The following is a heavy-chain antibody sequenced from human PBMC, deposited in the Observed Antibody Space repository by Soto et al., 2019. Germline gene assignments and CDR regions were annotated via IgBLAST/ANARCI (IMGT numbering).Heavy chain of an antibody. CDR2: ISSSSSYI. J-gene: IGHJ4*02. CDR1: GFTFSSYS. CDR3: ARDPKATTVPDY. V-gene: IGHV3-21*01. Sequence: PGGSLRLSCAASGFTFSSYSMNWVRQAPGKGLEWVSSISSSSSYIYYADSVKGRFTISRDNAKNSLYLQMNSLRAEDTAVYYCARDPKATTVPDYWGQGTLVTVSS. D-gene: IGHD4-17*01.